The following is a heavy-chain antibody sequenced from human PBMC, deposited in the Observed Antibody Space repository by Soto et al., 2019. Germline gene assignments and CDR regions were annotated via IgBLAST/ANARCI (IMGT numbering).Heavy chain of an antibody. Sequence: PSETLSLTCTVSGGSISSSSYYWGWIRQPPGKGLEWIGSIYYSGSTYYNPSLKSRVTISVDTSKNQFSLKLSSVTAADTAVYYCARRPIARIGGGGIDYWGQGTLVTVSS. D-gene: IGHD3-16*01. CDR3: ARRPIARIGGGGIDY. J-gene: IGHJ4*02. V-gene: IGHV4-39*01. CDR2: IYYSGST. CDR1: GGSISSSSYY.